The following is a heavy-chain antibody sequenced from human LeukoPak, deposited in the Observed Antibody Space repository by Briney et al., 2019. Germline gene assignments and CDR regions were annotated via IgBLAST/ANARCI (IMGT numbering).Heavy chain of an antibody. J-gene: IGHJ5*02. D-gene: IGHD3-10*01. CDR2: LDPEDGET. Sequence: ASVKVSCKVSGYTLTELSMHWVRQAPGKGLEWMGGLDPEDGETIYAQKFQGRVTMTEDTSTDTAYMELSSLRSEDTAVYYCTLLWFGELNIHWFDPWGQGTRVTVSS. CDR3: TLLWFGELNIHWFDP. V-gene: IGHV1-24*01. CDR1: GYTLTELS.